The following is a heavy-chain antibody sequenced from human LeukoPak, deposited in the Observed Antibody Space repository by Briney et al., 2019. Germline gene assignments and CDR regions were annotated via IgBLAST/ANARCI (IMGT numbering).Heavy chain of an antibody. CDR1: GYTFTSNH. CDR2: INPSDDTT. Sequence: ASVKVSCKASGYTFTSNHMHWVRQAPGQGLEWMGIINPSDDTTTYAQKFRGRVTMTRDTSTSTVYMDLSSLRSEDTAVYYCARGQWVRLPDNWFDPWGQGTLVTVSS. V-gene: IGHV1-46*01. J-gene: IGHJ5*02. D-gene: IGHD3-10*01. CDR3: ARGQWVRLPDNWFDP.